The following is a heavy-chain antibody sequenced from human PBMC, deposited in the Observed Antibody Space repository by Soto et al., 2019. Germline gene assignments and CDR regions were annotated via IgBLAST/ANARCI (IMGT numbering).Heavy chain of an antibody. CDR1: GDSVSSNSAA. V-gene: IGHV6-1*01. J-gene: IGHJ6*02. Sequence: SQTLSLTCVISGDSVSSNSAAWNWIRHSPSRGLEWLGRTYYRSKWYNDYAVSVKSRITINPETSKNQFSLQLNSVTPEDTAVYYCARDVRFLEWLSSYGMDVWGQGTTVTVSS. CDR2: TYYRSKWYN. CDR3: ARDVRFLEWLSSYGMDV. D-gene: IGHD3-3*01.